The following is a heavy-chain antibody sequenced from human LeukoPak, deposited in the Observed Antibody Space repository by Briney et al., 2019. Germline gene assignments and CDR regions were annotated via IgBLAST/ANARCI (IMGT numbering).Heavy chain of an antibody. CDR3: AIYLLRYYDSSGYCCEYFDY. CDR1: GGTFSSYA. CDR2: IIPIFGTA. Sequence: ASVKVSCKASGGTFSSYAISWVRQAPGQGLEWMGGIIPIFGTANYAQKFQGRVTITTDESTSTAYMELSSLRSEDTAVYYCAIYLLRYYDSSGYCCEYFDYWGQGTLVTVSS. V-gene: IGHV1-69*05. D-gene: IGHD3-22*01. J-gene: IGHJ4*02.